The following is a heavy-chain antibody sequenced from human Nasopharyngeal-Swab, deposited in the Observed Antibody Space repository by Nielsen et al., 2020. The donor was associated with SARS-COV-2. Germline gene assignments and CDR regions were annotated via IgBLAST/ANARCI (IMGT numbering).Heavy chain of an antibody. CDR2: ISGGGIST. Sequence: GVLKISCAASGLNFSNYAMSWVRQDPGKGLEWVSGISGGGISTNYADSVKGRFTISRDNSKNTLFLQMYSLRSEDKALYYCAKCSTQYFFYYYMYIWGKGTTVTVSS. CDR1: GLNFSNYA. CDR3: AKCSTQYFFYYYMYI. J-gene: IGHJ6*03. V-gene: IGHV3-23*01.